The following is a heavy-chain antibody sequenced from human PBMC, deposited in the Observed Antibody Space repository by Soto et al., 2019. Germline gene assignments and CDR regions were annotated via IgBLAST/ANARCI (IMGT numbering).Heavy chain of an antibody. CDR3: TRDASRDSSARGWFDE. CDR1: GFTFRSFT. CDR2: ISSNSAYI. V-gene: IGHV3-21*01. J-gene: IGHJ4*02. D-gene: IGHD6-13*01. Sequence: GGSLRLSCAASGFTFRSFTMNWVLQAPGKGLEWVSTISSNSAYIYYTDALRGRFTISRDNAKNSLHLQMNSLSAEDTAVYYCTRDASRDSSARGWFDEGGSGTLATVSS.